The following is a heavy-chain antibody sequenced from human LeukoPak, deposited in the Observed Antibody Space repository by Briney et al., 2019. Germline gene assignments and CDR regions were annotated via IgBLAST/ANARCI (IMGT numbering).Heavy chain of an antibody. J-gene: IGHJ4*02. CDR3: ARAPNYDFWTSDY. CDR2: MNPNSGNT. V-gene: IGHV1-8*02. Sequence: ASVKVSCTASGYTFTGYYMHWVRQATGQGLEWMGWMNPNSGNTGYAQKFQGRVTMTRNTSISTAYMELSSLRSEDTAVYYCARAPNYDFWTSDYWGQGTLVTVSS. CDR1: GYTFTGYY. D-gene: IGHD3-3*01.